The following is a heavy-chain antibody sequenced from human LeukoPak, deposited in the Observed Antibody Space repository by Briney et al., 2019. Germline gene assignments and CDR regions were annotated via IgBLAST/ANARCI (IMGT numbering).Heavy chain of an antibody. V-gene: IGHV1-18*01. D-gene: IGHD6-19*01. CDR1: GYIFTSHG. CDR3: ARDQLLRLGMAVADNGVDY. J-gene: IGHJ4*02. CDR2: ISTYNGNT. Sequence: ASVKVSCKASGYIFTSHGISWVRQAPGQGLEWMGWISTYNGNTDHAQKFQGRVTMTTDTATSTAYMELRSLRSDDTAVYYCARDQLLRLGMAVADNGVDYWRQGTLVTVFS.